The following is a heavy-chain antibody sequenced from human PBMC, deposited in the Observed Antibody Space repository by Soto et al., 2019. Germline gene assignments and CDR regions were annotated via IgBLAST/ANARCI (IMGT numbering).Heavy chain of an antibody. V-gene: IGHV1-3*01. CDR1: GYTFTSYA. J-gene: IGHJ6*02. CDR3: ARGFGVAGYYYYGMDV. Sequence: GASVKVSCKASGYTFTSYAMHWVRQAPGQRLEWMGWINAGNANTKYSQKFQGRVTFTRDTSASTAYMELSSLRSEDTAVYYCARGFGVAGYYYYGMDVWGQGTTVTVSS. CDR2: INAGNANT. D-gene: IGHD3-3*01.